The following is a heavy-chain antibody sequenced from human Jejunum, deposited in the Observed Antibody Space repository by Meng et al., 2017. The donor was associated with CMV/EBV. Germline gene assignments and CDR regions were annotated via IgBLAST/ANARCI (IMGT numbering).Heavy chain of an antibody. CDR2: ISGYNGNT. CDR1: GYSFPSYG. J-gene: IGHJ6*02. CDR3: ARGHYYHYYYYMDV. V-gene: IGHV1-18*01. Sequence: GYSFPSYGISWVRPAPGQGLEWMGWISGYNGNTNYAQKLQGRVTMTTDTSTSTAYMDLRSLRSDDTAVYYCARGHYYHYYYYMDVWGQGTTVTVSS. D-gene: IGHD3-10*01.